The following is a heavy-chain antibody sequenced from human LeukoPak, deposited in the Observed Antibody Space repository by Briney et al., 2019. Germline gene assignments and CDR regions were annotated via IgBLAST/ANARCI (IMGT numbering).Heavy chain of an antibody. CDR1: GFTFSSYS. D-gene: IGHD6-19*01. CDR3: ARSYSSGFDY. Sequence: GGSLRLSCAASGFTFSSYSMNWVRQAPGKGLEWVSSISSNSSYIYYADSVKGRFTISRDNAKNSLYPQMSSLRAEDTAVYYCARSYSSGFDYWGQGTLVTVSS. CDR2: ISSNSSYI. V-gene: IGHV3-21*01. J-gene: IGHJ4*02.